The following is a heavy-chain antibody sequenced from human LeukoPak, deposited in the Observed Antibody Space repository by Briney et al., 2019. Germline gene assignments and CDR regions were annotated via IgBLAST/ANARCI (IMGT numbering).Heavy chain of an antibody. CDR1: GFTFSSYA. J-gene: IGHJ3*02. CDR2: ISGSGGST. D-gene: IGHD2-15*01. Sequence: GGSLRLSCAASGFTFSSYAMSWVRQAPGKGLEWVSAISGSGGSTYYADSVKGRFTISRDNAKNSLYLQMNSLRAEDTAVYYCARVGCSGGSCPHGIWGQGTMVTVSS. CDR3: ARVGCSGGSCPHGI. V-gene: IGHV3-23*01.